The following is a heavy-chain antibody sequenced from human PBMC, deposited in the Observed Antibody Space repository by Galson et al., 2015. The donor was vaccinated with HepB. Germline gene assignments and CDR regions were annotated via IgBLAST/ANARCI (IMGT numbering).Heavy chain of an antibody. CDR1: GYTLTELS. J-gene: IGHJ4*02. CDR3: ATLYDSSGYYYGGFDY. V-gene: IGHV1-24*01. D-gene: IGHD3-22*01. Sequence: SVKVSCKVSGYTLTELSMHWVRQAPGKGLEWMGGFDPEDGETIYAQKFQGRVTMTEDTSTDTAYMELSSLRSEDTAVYYCATLYDSSGYYYGGFDYWGQGTLVTVSS. CDR2: FDPEDGET.